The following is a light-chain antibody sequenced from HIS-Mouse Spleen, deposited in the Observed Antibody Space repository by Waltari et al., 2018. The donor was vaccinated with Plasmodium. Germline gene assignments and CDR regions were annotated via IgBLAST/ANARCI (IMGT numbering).Light chain of an antibody. CDR3: QQYYSTPLT. V-gene: IGKV4-1*01. CDR1: QSVLYSSNNQNY. J-gene: IGKJ4*01. CDR2: WAS. Sequence: DIVMTQSPDSLAVSLGERATINRNSSQSVLYSSNNQNYLAWYQQKPGQPPKLLIYWASTRESGVPDRFSGSGSGTDFTLTISSLQAEDVAVYYCQQYYSTPLTFGGGTKVEIK.